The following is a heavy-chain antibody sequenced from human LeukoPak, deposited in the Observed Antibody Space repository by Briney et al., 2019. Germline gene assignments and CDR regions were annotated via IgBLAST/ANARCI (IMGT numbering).Heavy chain of an antibody. CDR1: GGSISSGDNY. CDR3: ARVSSGSGTN. CDR2: IYYSGSP. D-gene: IGHD3-10*01. J-gene: IGHJ4*02. Sequence: SQTLSLTCTVSGGSISSGDNYWSWIRHPPGKGLEWIGSIYYSGSPYYNPSLKSRGTISVDTSKNQFSLKLSSVTAADTAIYYCARVSSGSGTNWGQGTLVTVSS. V-gene: IGHV4-30-4*01.